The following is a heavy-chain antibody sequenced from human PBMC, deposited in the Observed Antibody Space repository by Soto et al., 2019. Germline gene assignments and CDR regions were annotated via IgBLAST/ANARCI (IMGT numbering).Heavy chain of an antibody. CDR1: GGSISSGGYY. D-gene: IGHD3-10*01. J-gene: IGHJ4*02. CDR3: ASAGRVRRNDFDY. Sequence: QVQLQESGPGLVKPSQTLSLTCTVSGGSISSGGYYWSWIRQHPGKGLEWIGYIYYSGSTYYNPYLTRRVXXAXDXXKNQFSLKLSSVTAADTAVYYCASAGRVRRNDFDYWGQGTLVTVSS. CDR2: IYYSGST. V-gene: IGHV4-31*03.